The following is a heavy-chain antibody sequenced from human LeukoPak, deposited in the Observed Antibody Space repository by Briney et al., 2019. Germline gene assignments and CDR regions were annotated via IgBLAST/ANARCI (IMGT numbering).Heavy chain of an antibody. CDR1: GGSISSGSYY. CDR2: IYTSGST. Sequence: SETLSLTCTVSGGSISSGSYYWSWIRQPAGKGLEWIGRIYTSGSTNYNPSLKRRVTISVDTSKNQFSLKLSSVTAADTAVYYCARVREVPAAGYYYYYYMDVWGKGTTVTVSS. D-gene: IGHD2-2*01. CDR3: ARVREVPAAGYYYYYYMDV. J-gene: IGHJ6*03. V-gene: IGHV4-61*02.